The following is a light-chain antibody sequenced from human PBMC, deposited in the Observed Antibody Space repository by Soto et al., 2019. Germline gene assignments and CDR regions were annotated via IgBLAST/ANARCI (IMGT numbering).Light chain of an antibody. CDR3: QHYGSSPPIT. CDR2: DAS. Sequence: DIVLSQSPGTLSLSPGERATLSCRASQSVRGTSLAWYQQKPGQAPRLLIYDASSRATGIPDRFSGGGSGTDFTLTISRLEPEDFAVYYCQHYGSSPPITCGQGTRLE. J-gene: IGKJ5*01. CDR1: QSVRGTS. V-gene: IGKV3-20*01.